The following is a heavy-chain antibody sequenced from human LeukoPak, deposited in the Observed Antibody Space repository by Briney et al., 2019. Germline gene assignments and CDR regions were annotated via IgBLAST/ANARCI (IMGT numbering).Heavy chain of an antibody. CDR1: GFTFSTYA. J-gene: IGHJ4*02. V-gene: IGHV3-23*01. CDR2: ICGSVSTT. CDR3: AKHTAGASGFDF. Sequence: GGSLRLSCAASGFTFSTYAMTWVRQAPGKGLEWVSTICGSVSTTYSAASVKGRFTISRDNSKNTLYLQMNTLRAEDTALYYCAKHTAGASGFDFWGQGALVTVSS. D-gene: IGHD1-26*01.